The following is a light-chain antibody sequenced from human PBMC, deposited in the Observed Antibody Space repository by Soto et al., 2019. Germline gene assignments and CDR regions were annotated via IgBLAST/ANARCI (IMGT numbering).Light chain of an antibody. V-gene: IGKV1-5*01. J-gene: IGKJ1*01. CDR2: DAS. Sequence: DIQMTQSPSSVSASVGDGVTVTCRASQTISSWLAWYQQKPGKAPKLLIYDASSLESGVPSRFSGSGSGKEFTLTISSLQPDDFATYYCQQYNSYSWTFGQGTKVDIK. CDR1: QTISSW. CDR3: QQYNSYSWT.